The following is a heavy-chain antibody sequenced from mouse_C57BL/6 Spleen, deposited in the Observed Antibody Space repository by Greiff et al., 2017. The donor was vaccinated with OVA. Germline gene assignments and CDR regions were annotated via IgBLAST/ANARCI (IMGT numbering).Heavy chain of an antibody. Sequence: QVQLQQSGPGLVAPSQSLSITCTVSGFSLTSYGVDWVRQSPGKGLEWLGVIWGVGSTNYNSALKSRLSISKDNSKSQVFLKMNSLQTDDTAMYYCASGEGGTSRFAYWGQGTLVTVSA. V-gene: IGHV2-6*01. CDR1: GFSLTSYG. CDR2: IWGVGST. D-gene: IGHD1-1*01. CDR3: ASGEGGTSRFAY. J-gene: IGHJ3*01.